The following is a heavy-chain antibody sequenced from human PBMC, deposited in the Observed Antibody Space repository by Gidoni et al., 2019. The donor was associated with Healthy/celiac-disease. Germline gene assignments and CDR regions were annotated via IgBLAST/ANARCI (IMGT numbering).Heavy chain of an antibody. CDR1: GFTVSSNY. CDR3: ARAFDWPEYFQH. D-gene: IGHD3-9*01. Sequence: EVQLVESGGGLVQPGGSLRLSCAASGFTVSSNYMSWVRQAPGKGLEWVSVIYSGGSTYYADSVKGRFTISRDNSKNTLYLQMNSLRAEDTAVYYCARAFDWPEYFQHWGQGTLVTVSS. V-gene: IGHV3-66*01. J-gene: IGHJ1*01. CDR2: IYSGGST.